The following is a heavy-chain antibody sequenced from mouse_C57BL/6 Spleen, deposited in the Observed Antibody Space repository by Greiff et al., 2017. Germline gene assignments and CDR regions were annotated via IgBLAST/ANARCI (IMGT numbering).Heavy chain of an antibody. CDR3: ARPSGGVMDY. Sequence: EVMLVESGGGLVKPGGSLKISCAASGFTFSDYGMHWVRQAPEKGLEWVAYISSGSSTIYYADTVKGRFTISRDNAKNTLFLQMTSLRSEDTAMYYWARPSGGVMDYWGQGTSVTGSS. CDR2: ISSGSSTI. V-gene: IGHV5-17*01. D-gene: IGHD1-1*02. CDR1: GFTFSDYG. J-gene: IGHJ4*01.